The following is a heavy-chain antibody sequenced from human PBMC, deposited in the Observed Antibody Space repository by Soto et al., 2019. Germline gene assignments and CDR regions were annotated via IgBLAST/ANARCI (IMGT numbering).Heavy chain of an antibody. D-gene: IGHD6-13*01. V-gene: IGHV1-69*04. Sequence: SVKVSCKASGGTFSSYTISCVRQAPGQGLEWMGRIIPILGIANYAQKFQGRVTITADNSKNTLYLQMNSLRAEDTAVYYCARDKISSSWYYYYYYYGMDVWGQGTTVTVS. J-gene: IGHJ6*02. CDR3: ARDKISSSWYYYYYYYGMDV. CDR1: GGTFSSYT. CDR2: IIPILGIA.